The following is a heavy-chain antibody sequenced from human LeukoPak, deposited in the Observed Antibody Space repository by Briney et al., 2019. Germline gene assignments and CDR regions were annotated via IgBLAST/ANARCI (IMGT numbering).Heavy chain of an antibody. CDR1: GFSVSSYG. V-gene: IGHV3-48*03. CDR3: ARDRNGWYYFDH. Sequence: PGGSLRLSCAASGFSVSSYGFNWVRQAPGRGLEWVSYISTSGTSMYYADSVRGRFTVSRDNAKNSLYLQMNNLRAEDTAVYYCARDRNGWYYFDHWGQGTLVTVSS. J-gene: IGHJ4*02. D-gene: IGHD6-19*01. CDR2: ISTSGTSM.